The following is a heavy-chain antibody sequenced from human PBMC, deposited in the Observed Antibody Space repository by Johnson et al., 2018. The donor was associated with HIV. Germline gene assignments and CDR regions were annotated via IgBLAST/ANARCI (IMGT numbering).Heavy chain of an antibody. CDR1: GFTFSSYA. CDR3: ARESTATRGDAFDI. V-gene: IGHV3-64*01. J-gene: IGHJ3*02. CDR2: ISSTGGST. D-gene: IGHD4-17*01. Sequence: VQLVESGGDLVHPGGSLRLSCAASGFTFSSYAMHWVRQAPGKGLEYVSAISSTGGSTYYANSVKGRFTISRDNSKNTLYLQMGSLRAEDMAVYYCARESTATRGDAFDIWGQGTMVTVSS.